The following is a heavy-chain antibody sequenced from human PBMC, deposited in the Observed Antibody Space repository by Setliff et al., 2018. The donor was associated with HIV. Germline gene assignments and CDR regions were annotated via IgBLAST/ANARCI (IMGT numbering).Heavy chain of an antibody. Sequence: ASVKVSCKASGYTFTSYGISWVRQAPGQGLEWTGWISAYNGNTDYAQKLRGRVTLTTDTSTSTAYMELRSLRSDDTAVYYCARDPPSSGWYRADYWGQGTLVTVSS. V-gene: IGHV1-18*01. J-gene: IGHJ4*02. D-gene: IGHD6-19*01. CDR3: ARDPPSSGWYRADY. CDR2: ISAYNGNT. CDR1: GYTFTSYG.